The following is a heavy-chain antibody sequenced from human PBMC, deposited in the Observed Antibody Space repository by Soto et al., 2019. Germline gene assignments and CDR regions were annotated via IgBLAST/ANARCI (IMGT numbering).Heavy chain of an antibody. Sequence: QVQLQESGPGLVKPSGTLSLTCAVSGGSISSSNWWSWVRQPPGQGLEWIGEIYHSGSTNYNPSRMSRVTISVYKSKNQFALKLSSVTAAYTAVYYCASRQVLRYFDWLPVNWFDPWGQGTLVTVSS. CDR3: ASRQVLRYFDWLPVNWFDP. CDR2: IYHSGST. J-gene: IGHJ5*02. CDR1: GGSISSSNW. D-gene: IGHD3-9*01. V-gene: IGHV4-4*02.